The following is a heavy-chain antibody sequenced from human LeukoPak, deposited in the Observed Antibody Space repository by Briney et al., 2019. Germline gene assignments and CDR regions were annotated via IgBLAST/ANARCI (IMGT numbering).Heavy chain of an antibody. Sequence: PSETLSLTCTVSGNSISSGDNYWSWIRQPAGKGLEWIGRIYTSGSTNYNPSLKRRATISGDTSKNHFSLSLSSVTAAHTAVYYCARASYSYDINGWVPFDYWGQGTLVTVSS. D-gene: IGHD3-22*01. CDR2: IYTSGST. CDR1: GNSISSGDNY. J-gene: IGHJ4*02. CDR3: ARASYSYDINGWVPFDY. V-gene: IGHV4-61*02.